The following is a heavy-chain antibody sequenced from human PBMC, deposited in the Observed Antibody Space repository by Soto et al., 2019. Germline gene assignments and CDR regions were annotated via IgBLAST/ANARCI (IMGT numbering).Heavy chain of an antibody. D-gene: IGHD4-17*01. V-gene: IGHV1-69*13. J-gene: IGHJ6*02. CDR2: IIPIFGTA. CDR1: GGTFSSYA. Sequence: GASVKVSCKASGGTFSSYAISWVRQAPGQGLEWMGGIIPIFGTANYAQKFQGRVTITADESTSTAYMELSSLRSEDTAVYCCARVDHYGTNYDGLALWGQGTAVTVS. CDR3: ARVDHYGTNYDGLAL.